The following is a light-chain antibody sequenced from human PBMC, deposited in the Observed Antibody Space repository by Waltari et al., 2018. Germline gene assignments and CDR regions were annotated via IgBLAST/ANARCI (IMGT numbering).Light chain of an antibody. Sequence: SYELTQPPSVSVSPGQTASITCSGDKLGNKYASWYQQKPGQSPVLVIYQDTKRPSGIPWRFSGSNSGNTATLTISGTQAMDEADYYCQAWDSSTVVFGGGTKLTVL. CDR1: KLGNKY. J-gene: IGLJ2*01. CDR3: QAWDSSTVV. CDR2: QDT. V-gene: IGLV3-1*01.